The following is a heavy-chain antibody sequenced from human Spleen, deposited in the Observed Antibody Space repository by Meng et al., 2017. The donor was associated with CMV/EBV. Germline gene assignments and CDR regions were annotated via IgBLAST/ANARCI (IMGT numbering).Heavy chain of an antibody. V-gene: IGHV3-53*01. CDR1: GASVTDHY. D-gene: IGHD4/OR15-4a*01. J-gene: IGHJ6*02. CDR2: IFADGST. Sequence: GESLKISCAASGASVTDHYMSWVRQAPGKGLQWVSAIFADGSTKYAESVKGRFSISRDTHKNVLYLQMNSLRVEDTAVCYCARDYPDGASNYYGWDVWGQGTMVTVSS. CDR3: ARDYPDGASNYYGWDV.